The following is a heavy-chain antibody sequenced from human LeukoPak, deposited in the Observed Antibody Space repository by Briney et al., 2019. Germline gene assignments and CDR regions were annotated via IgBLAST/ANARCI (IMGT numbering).Heavy chain of an antibody. CDR3: SSPRDSNGWVYFDH. CDR2: IHSTSNYI. V-gene: IGHV3-21*01. CDR1: GFTFDNYN. D-gene: IGHD6-19*01. Sequence: GGSLRLSCAASGFTFDNYNMYWVRQAPGKGLEWVSAIHSTSNYIYYADSVKGRFTVSRDNAKNSLYLQMDSLRDEDTAVYYCSSPRDSNGWVYFDHWGQGTLVTVSS. J-gene: IGHJ4*02.